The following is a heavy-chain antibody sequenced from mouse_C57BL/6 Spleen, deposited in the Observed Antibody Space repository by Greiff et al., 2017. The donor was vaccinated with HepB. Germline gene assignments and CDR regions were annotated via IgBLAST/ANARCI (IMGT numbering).Heavy chain of an antibody. J-gene: IGHJ4*01. CDR1: GYTFTNYW. Sequence: QVQLQQSGAELVRPGTSVKMSCKASGYTFTNYWIGWAKQRPGHGLEWIGDIYPGGGYTNYNEKFKGKATRTADKSSSTAYMQFSSLTSEDSAIYYCARRGITAMDYWGQGTSVTVSS. CDR3: ARRGITAMDY. CDR2: IYPGGGYT. V-gene: IGHV1-63*01. D-gene: IGHD1-3*01.